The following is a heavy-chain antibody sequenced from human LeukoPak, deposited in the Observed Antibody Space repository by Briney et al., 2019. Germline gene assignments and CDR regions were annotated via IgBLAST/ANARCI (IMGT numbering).Heavy chain of an antibody. Sequence: GGSLRLSCGASGFTFTSYAMSWIRQAPGKGLEWVSAISGGGENTYYGDSVKGRFTISRDSSKNTLYLQMNSLRAEDTATYYCAKPRAMTTGVGRYFDLWGRGTLVTVSS. D-gene: IGHD1-1*01. V-gene: IGHV3-23*01. CDR1: GFTFTSYA. CDR2: ISGGGENT. J-gene: IGHJ2*01. CDR3: AKPRAMTTGVGRYFDL.